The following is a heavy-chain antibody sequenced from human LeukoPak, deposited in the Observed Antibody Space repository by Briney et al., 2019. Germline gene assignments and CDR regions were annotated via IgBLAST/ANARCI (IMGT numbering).Heavy chain of an antibody. Sequence: GGSLRLSCAASGFTFNSYAMSWVRPAPGKRLEWVSAISSSGDSAYYADPVKGRFTISRDNSKKTLYLQMNSLRVEDTAVYHCARGAVATPWYYYGMDVWGQGTTVTVSS. CDR3: ARGAVATPWYYYGMDV. J-gene: IGHJ6*02. V-gene: IGHV3-23*01. D-gene: IGHD6-19*01. CDR2: ISSSGDSA. CDR1: GFTFNSYA.